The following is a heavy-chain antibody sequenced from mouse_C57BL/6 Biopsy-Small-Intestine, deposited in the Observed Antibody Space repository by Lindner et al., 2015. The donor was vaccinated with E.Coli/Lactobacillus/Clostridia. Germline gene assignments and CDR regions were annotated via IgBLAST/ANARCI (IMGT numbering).Heavy chain of an antibody. V-gene: IGHV1-42*01. J-gene: IGHJ3*01. Sequence: VQLQESGPELVKPGASVKISCKASGYSFTGYYMNWVKQSPEKSLEWIGEINPSTGGATYNQKFKAKATLTVDTSSSTAYMQLKSPTSEDSAVYYCARSAIYYDYDGAWFAYWGQGTLVTVSA. D-gene: IGHD2-4*01. CDR3: ARSAIYYDYDGAWFAY. CDR1: GYSFTGYY. CDR2: INPSTGGA.